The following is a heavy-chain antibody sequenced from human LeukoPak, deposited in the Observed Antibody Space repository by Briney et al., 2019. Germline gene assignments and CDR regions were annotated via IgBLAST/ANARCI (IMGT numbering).Heavy chain of an antibody. Sequence: SETLSLTCTVSGGSISSISHYWGWVRQPPGKGLEWIGETHHSGSTNYNPSLMSRVTISIDKSKNQFSLNLSSVTAADTAMYFCATFSTVVLSPYDAFDIWGQGTMVTVSS. CDR2: THHSGST. CDR3: ATFSTVVLSPYDAFDI. D-gene: IGHD2/OR15-2a*01. CDR1: GGSISSISHY. J-gene: IGHJ3*02. V-gene: IGHV4-39*07.